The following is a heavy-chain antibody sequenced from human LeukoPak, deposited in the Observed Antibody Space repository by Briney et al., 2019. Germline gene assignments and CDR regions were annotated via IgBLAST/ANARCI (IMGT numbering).Heavy chain of an antibody. V-gene: IGHV3-53*01. D-gene: IGHD2-15*01. CDR1: GFTVSSNY. CDR2: IYSGGST. Sequence: GGSLRLSCAASGFTVSSNYMSWVRQAPGKGLEWVSVIYSGGSTYYADSVKGRFTTSRDNAKNSLYLQMNSLRAEDTAVYYCARARYCSGGSCQGGFDPWGQGTLVTVSS. CDR3: ARARYCSGGSCQGGFDP. J-gene: IGHJ5*02.